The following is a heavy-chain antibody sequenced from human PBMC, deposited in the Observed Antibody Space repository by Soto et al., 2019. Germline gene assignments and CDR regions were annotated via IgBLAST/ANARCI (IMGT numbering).Heavy chain of an antibody. D-gene: IGHD6-19*01. CDR2: ISGGIGST. CDR3: AKGKTSGWYYFDF. J-gene: IGHJ4*02. Sequence: EVQLLESGGGLVQPGGSLRLSCVASGFSFGTYAMTWVRQVPGKGLEWVSTISGGIGSTFYADSVKGRFTISRDNSKNTLYLQMNSLRADDTAVYYCAKGKTSGWYYFDFWGQGTLVTVSS. CDR1: GFSFGTYA. V-gene: IGHV3-23*01.